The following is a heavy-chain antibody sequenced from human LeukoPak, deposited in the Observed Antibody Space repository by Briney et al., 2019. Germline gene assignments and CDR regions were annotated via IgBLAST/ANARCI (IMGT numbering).Heavy chain of an antibody. J-gene: IGHJ6*03. Sequence: GGSLRLSCAASGFTFSSYSMNWVRQAPGKGLEWVSYISSSSSTIYYADSVKGRFTISRDNAKNSLYLQMNSLRAEDTAVYYCARLGSSGYYYYYMDVWGKGTTVTVSS. CDR3: ARLGSSGYYYYYMDV. V-gene: IGHV3-48*01. CDR2: ISSSSSTI. D-gene: IGHD6-6*01. CDR1: GFTFSSYS.